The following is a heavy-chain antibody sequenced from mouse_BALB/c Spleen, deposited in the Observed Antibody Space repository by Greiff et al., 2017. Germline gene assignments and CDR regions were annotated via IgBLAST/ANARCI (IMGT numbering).Heavy chain of an antibody. CDR2: ISSGGST. CDR3: ARGSYGSSYNWYFVV. V-gene: IGHV5-6-5*01. D-gene: IGHD1-1*01. Sequence: EVQLVESGGGLVKPGGSLKLSCAASGFTFSSYAMSWVRQTPEKRLEWVASISSGGSTYYPDSVKGRFTISGDNARNILYRQMSSLRSEDTAMYYCARGSYGSSYNWYFVVWGAGTTVTVSS. CDR1: GFTFSSYA. J-gene: IGHJ1*01.